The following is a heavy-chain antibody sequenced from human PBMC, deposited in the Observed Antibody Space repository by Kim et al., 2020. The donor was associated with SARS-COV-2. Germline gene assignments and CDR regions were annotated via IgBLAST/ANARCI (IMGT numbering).Heavy chain of an antibody. Sequence: YYHPALKRRVTIAIDTSKNQFSLKVNSVTAADTAMYYCARDPSSSSKPFDYWGQGALVTVSS. CDR3: ARDPSSSSKPFDY. V-gene: IGHV4-39*07. J-gene: IGHJ4*02. D-gene: IGHD2-2*01.